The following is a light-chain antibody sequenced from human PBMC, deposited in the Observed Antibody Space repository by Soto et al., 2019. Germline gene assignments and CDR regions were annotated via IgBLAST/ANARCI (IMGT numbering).Light chain of an antibody. CDR2: EVS. J-gene: IGLJ2*01. Sequence: QSVLTQPPSASGSSGQSVSISCTGTSSDVGDYKYVSWYQQHPGKAPKLMIYEVSKRPSGVPDRFSGSKSGNTASLTVSGLQAEDEADYYCSSYAGSNNLIFGGGTKLTVL. V-gene: IGLV2-8*01. CDR1: SSDVGDYKY. CDR3: SSYAGSNNLI.